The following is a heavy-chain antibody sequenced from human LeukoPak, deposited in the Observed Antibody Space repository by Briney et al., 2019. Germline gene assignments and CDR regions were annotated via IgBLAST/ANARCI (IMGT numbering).Heavy chain of an antibody. D-gene: IGHD2-15*01. CDR3: ARGAPLVVVVAATGVSGFDY. Sequence: SGRCLRLSCAASGFTFSSYEMNWVRQAPGNGLEWLSYISSSGSTIYYADSVKGRFIISRDNAKNSLYLQMNSLRAEDTAVYYCARGAPLVVVVAATGVSGFDYWGQGTLVTVSS. CDR2: ISSSGSTI. CDR1: GFTFSSYE. V-gene: IGHV3-48*03. J-gene: IGHJ4*02.